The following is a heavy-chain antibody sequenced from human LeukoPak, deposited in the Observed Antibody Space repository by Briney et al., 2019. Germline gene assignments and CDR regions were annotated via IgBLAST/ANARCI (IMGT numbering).Heavy chain of an antibody. D-gene: IGHD5-12*01. CDR1: GFTFTSYS. Sequence: GGSLRLSCAASGFTFTSYSMNWVRQAPGKGLEWVSTISGGGGSTYYADSVKGRFTISRDNSKNTLYLQVNSLRAEDTAVYYCAKDLGYSGYNRPFDYWGQGTLVTVSS. CDR3: AKDLGYSGYNRPFDY. CDR2: ISGGGGST. V-gene: IGHV3-23*01. J-gene: IGHJ4*02.